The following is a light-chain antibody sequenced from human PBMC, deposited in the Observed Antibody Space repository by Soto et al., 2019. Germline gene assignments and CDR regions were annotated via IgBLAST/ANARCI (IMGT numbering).Light chain of an antibody. CDR1: SSDDGSYNL. CDR3: YSDARRSTSV. J-gene: IGLJ2*01. Sequence: QSVLTQPASVSGSPGQSITISCTGTSSDDGSYNLVSWYQQYPGKAPKLMIYEDDERPSGVSNRFSGSKSGNTASLTISGLQAEDEADYYCYSDARRSTSVFGGGTKLTVL. V-gene: IGLV2-23*01. CDR2: EDD.